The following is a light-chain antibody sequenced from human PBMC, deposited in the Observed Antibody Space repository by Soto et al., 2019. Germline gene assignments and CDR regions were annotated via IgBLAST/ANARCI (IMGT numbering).Light chain of an antibody. V-gene: IGLV2-23*01. CDR3: CSYAGSSTPLV. CDR2: EGS. Sequence: QSALTQPASESGSPGQSITISCTGTSSDVGSYNLVSWYQQHPGKAPKLMIYEGSKRPSGVSNRFSGSKSGNTASLTISGLQAEDEADYYCCSYAGSSTPLVFGGGTKVTVL. J-gene: IGLJ2*01. CDR1: SSDVGSYNL.